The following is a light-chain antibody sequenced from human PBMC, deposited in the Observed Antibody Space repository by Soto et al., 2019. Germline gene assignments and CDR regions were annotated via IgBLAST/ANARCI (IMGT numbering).Light chain of an antibody. V-gene: IGKV1-17*01. J-gene: IGKJ1*01. Sequence: DIQMTQSPSSLSASVGDRVTITCRASQAIRNDLAWYQQKPGRAPKRLIYGSSTLQSGVPSRFSGSGSGTEFTLTISGLQPDDFATYYCQHYNTYSTWTFGQGTKVDIK. CDR1: QAIRND. CDR3: QHYNTYSTWT. CDR2: GSS.